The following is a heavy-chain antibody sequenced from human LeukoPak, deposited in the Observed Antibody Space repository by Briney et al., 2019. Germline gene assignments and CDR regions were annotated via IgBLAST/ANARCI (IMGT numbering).Heavy chain of an antibody. V-gene: IGHV1-24*01. CDR2: FDPEDGET. CDR1: GYTLTELS. Sequence: ASVKVSCKVSGYTLTELSMHWVRQAPGKGLEWMGGFDPEDGETIYAQKFQGRVTMTEDTSTDTAYMELSSLRSEDTAVYYCATSSTSCYKEWCAFDIWGQGTMVTVSS. D-gene: IGHD2-2*02. J-gene: IGHJ3*02. CDR3: ATSSTSCYKEWCAFDI.